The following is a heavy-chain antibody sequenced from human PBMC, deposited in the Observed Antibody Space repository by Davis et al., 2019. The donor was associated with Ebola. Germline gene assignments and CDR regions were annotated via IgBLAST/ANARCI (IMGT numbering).Heavy chain of an antibody. Sequence: PGGSLRLSCAASGFTFSSYAMTWVRQAPGKGLEWVSAISGNGDTAYYADSVKGRFTISRDNSKNTLYLQMYSLRADDTAVYYCAKGVRYCSDTTCYTVKSGFDYWGQGTLVTVSS. CDR3: AKGVRYCSDTTCYTVKSGFDY. V-gene: IGHV3-23*01. CDR2: ISGNGDTA. J-gene: IGHJ4*02. D-gene: IGHD2-2*02. CDR1: GFTFSSYA.